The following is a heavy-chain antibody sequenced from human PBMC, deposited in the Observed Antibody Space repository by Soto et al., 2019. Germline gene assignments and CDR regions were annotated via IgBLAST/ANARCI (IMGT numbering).Heavy chain of an antibody. V-gene: IGHV1-3*01. CDR2: INAGNGNT. Sequence: ASVKVSCKASGYTFTSYAMHWVRQAPGQRLEWMGWINAGNGNTKYSQKFQGRVTITRDTSASTAYMELSRLRSEDTAVYYCARDLPRVPRPRIRNSNQAAFDDWGQGTRVTVSS. J-gene: IGHJ4*02. CDR1: GYTFTSYA. D-gene: IGHD4-4*01. CDR3: ARDLPRVPRPRIRNSNQAAFDD.